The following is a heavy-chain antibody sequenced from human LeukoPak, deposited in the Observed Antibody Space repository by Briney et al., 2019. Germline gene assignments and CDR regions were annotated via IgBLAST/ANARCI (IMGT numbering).Heavy chain of an antibody. V-gene: IGHV3-21*01. CDR2: ISSSSSYI. J-gene: IGHJ5*02. CDR3: ARDLMVRGRFGFDP. CDR1: GFTFSSYS. D-gene: IGHD3-10*01. Sequence: GGSLRLSCAASGFTFSSYSMNWVRQAPGEGLEWVSSISSSSSYIYYAVSVKGRFTISRDNAKNSLYLQMNSLRAEDTAVYYCARDLMVRGRFGFDPWGQGTLVTVSS.